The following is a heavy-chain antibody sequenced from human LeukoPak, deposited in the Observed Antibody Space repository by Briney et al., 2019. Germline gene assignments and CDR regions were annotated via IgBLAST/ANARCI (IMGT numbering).Heavy chain of an antibody. Sequence: ASVKVSCKASGGTFSSYAISWVRQAPGQGLEWMGGIIPIFGTANYAQKFQGRVTITADESTSTAYMELSSLRSEDTAVYYCARGEAVARDYYYYMDVWGKGTTVTVS. V-gene: IGHV1-69*01. CDR1: GGTFSSYA. CDR2: IIPIFGTA. D-gene: IGHD6-19*01. J-gene: IGHJ6*03. CDR3: ARGEAVARDYYYYMDV.